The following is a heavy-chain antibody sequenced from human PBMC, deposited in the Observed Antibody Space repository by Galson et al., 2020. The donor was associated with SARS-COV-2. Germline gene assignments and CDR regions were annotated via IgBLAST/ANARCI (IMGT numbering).Heavy chain of an antibody. V-gene: IGHV3-9*01. J-gene: IGHJ4*02. D-gene: IGHD3-16*01. CDR1: GFTFDDYA. Sequence: GGSLRLSCAASGFTFDDYAMHWVRQAPGKGLEWVSGISWNSGSIGYADSVKGRFTISRDNAKNSLYLQMNSLRAEDTALYYCAKAHRVALLLRLGELPDYWGQGTLVTVSS. CDR2: ISWNSGSI. CDR3: AKAHRVALLLRLGELPDY.